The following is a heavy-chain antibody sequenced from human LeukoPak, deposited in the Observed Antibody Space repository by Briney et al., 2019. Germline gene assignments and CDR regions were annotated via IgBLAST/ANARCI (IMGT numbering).Heavy chain of an antibody. V-gene: IGHV4-39*02. Sequence: SDTLSLPCTVSGGSISSSSYYWGWIRQPPGKGLEWIGSIYYSGSTYYNPSLKSRVTISVDTSKNQFSLKLSSVTAADTAVYYWTRDLRAAAGLKAEDCWGQGTLVTVSS. CDR2: IYYSGST. CDR3: TRDLRAAAGLKAEDC. J-gene: IGHJ4*02. CDR1: GGSISSSSYY. D-gene: IGHD6-13*01.